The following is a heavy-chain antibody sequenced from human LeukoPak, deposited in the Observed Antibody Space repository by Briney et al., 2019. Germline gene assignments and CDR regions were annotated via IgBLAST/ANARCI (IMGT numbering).Heavy chain of an antibody. V-gene: IGHV4-59*01. CDR1: GDSISSYY. J-gene: IGHJ2*01. D-gene: IGHD4-23*01. CDR2: ISYSGSS. Sequence: SETLSLTCTVSGDSISSYYWSWIRQPPGKGLEWIAYISYSGSSNYNPSLKSRVTISVDRSENQFSLKLSSVTAADTAVYYCARDGDYGGMRTYWYFDLWGRGTLVTVSS. CDR3: ARDGDYGGMRTYWYFDL.